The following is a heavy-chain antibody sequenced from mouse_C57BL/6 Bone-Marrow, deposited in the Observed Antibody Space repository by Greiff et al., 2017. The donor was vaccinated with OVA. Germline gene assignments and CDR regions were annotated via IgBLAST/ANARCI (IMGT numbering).Heavy chain of an antibody. V-gene: IGHV10-1*01. CDR1: GFSFNTYA. CDR3: VRQSGWYFDV. CDR2: IRSKSNNYAT. Sequence: GGLVQPKGSLKLSCAASGFSFNTYAMNWVRQAPGKGLEWVARIRSKSNNYATYYADSVKDRFTISRDDSESMLYLQMNNLKTEDTAMYYCVRQSGWYFDVWGTGTTVTVSS. J-gene: IGHJ1*03. D-gene: IGHD4-1*01.